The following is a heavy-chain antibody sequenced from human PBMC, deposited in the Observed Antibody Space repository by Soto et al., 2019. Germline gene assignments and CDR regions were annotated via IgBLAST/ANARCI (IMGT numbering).Heavy chain of an antibody. CDR2: IYYSGST. Sequence: SETLCLTCTVSGGSISSYYGSWIRQPPGKGLEWIGYIYYSGSTNYNPSLKSRVTISVDTSKNQFSLKLSSVTAADTAVYYCARVVWDSSSSFWLNPWGQGTLVTVSS. J-gene: IGHJ5*02. D-gene: IGHD6-6*01. CDR3: ARVVWDSSSSFWLNP. CDR1: GGSISSYY. V-gene: IGHV4-59*01.